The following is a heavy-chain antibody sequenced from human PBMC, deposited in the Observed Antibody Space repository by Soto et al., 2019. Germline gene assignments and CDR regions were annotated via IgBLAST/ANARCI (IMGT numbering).Heavy chain of an antibody. CDR3: AKDLRAGSGYDFDY. D-gene: IGHD5-12*01. V-gene: IGHV3-23*01. CDR1: GFTFTSYS. Sequence: EVQLLQSGGGLVQPGGSLRLSCAASGFTFTSYSMTWVRQTPGKGLEWVAAVNPGGYSTYYADSVKGRLTISRDNSNKTLYLQMNSLRAEDTAVYYCAKDLRAGSGYDFDYRDQGTLVTVPS. J-gene: IGHJ4*02. CDR2: VNPGGYST.